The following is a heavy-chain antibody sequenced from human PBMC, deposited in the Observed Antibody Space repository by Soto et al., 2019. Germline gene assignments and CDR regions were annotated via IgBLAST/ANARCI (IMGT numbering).Heavy chain of an antibody. Sequence: SETLSLTCAVSSGSISSSNWWSWVRQPPGKGLEWIGEIYHSGSTNYNPSLKSRVTISVDKSKNQFSLKLSSVTAADTAVYYCASQGSGSYYKSGFDYWGQGTLVTVSS. J-gene: IGHJ4*02. D-gene: IGHD3-10*01. CDR3: ASQGSGSYYKSGFDY. V-gene: IGHV4-4*02. CDR1: SGSISSSNW. CDR2: IYHSGST.